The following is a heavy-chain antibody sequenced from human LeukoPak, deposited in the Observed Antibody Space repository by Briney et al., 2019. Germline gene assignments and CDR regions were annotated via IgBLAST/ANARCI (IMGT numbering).Heavy chain of an antibody. Sequence: GGSLRLSCAASGFTFDDYGVSWVRQAPGKGLEWVSGINWNGGSTGYADSVKGRFTISRDNAKNSLYLQMNSLRAEDTALYYCARDPDYYDSSGYPNSPDYWGQGTLVTVSS. D-gene: IGHD3-22*01. J-gene: IGHJ4*02. CDR1: GFTFDDYG. V-gene: IGHV3-20*04. CDR2: INWNGGST. CDR3: ARDPDYYDSSGYPNSPDY.